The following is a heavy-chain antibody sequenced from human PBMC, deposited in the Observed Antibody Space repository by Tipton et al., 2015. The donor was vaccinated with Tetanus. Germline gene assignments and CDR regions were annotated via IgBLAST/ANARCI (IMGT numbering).Heavy chain of an antibody. CDR2: ISSTSSYI. D-gene: IGHD6-25*01. J-gene: IGHJ4*02. V-gene: IGHV3-21*01. Sequence: EVSGFTFSNYKMNWVRQAPGKGLEWISSISSTSSYIDYADSVKGRFTISRDNAKSSLFLQMTNLGAEDTALYFCVSGSALDYWGQGTLVTVSS. CDR1: GFTFSNYK. CDR3: VSGSALDY.